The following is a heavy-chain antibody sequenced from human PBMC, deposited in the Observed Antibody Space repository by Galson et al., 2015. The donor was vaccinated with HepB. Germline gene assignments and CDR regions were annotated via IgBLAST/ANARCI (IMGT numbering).Heavy chain of an antibody. Sequence: LTCAVYGGSFSGYYWSWIRQPPGKGLEWIGEINDSGSTNYNPSLKSRVTISVDTSKNQFSLKLSSVTAADTAVYYCARGVLETTMIVVVITAGIHYFDYWGQGTLVTVSS. CDR2: INDSGST. J-gene: IGHJ4*02. D-gene: IGHD3-22*01. CDR3: ARGVLETTMIVVVITAGIHYFDY. V-gene: IGHV4-34*01. CDR1: GGSFSGYY.